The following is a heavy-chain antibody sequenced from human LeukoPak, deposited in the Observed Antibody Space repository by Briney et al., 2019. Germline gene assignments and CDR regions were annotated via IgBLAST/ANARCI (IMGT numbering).Heavy chain of an antibody. CDR1: GYTFTSYD. Sequence: RASVKVSCKASGYTFTSYDINWVRQATGQGLEWMGWMNPNSGNTGCAQKFQGRVTMTRNTSISTAYMELSRLRSDDTAVYYCARGYCSSTSCYEDYWGQGTLVTVSS. CDR3: ARGYCSSTSCYEDY. D-gene: IGHD2-2*01. CDR2: MNPNSGNT. J-gene: IGHJ4*02. V-gene: IGHV1-8*01.